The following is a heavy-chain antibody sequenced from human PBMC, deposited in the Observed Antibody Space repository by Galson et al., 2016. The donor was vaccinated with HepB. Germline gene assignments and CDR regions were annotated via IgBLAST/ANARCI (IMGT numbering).Heavy chain of an antibody. CDR1: GASITRGTYF. Sequence: TLSLTCTVSGASITRGTYFWTWLRQLPGKGLEWIGYIYNSGRTHYNPSLKHRLHISVDTSKNQLSLNLSSVTAADTAVYYCARDKSGSYFTFDYWGPGNLVTVSS. V-gene: IGHV4-31*03. CDR3: ARDKSGSYFTFDY. J-gene: IGHJ4*02. D-gene: IGHD1-26*01. CDR2: IYNSGRT.